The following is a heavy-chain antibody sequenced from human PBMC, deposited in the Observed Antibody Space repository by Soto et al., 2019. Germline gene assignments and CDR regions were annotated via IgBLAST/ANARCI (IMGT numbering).Heavy chain of an antibody. V-gene: IGHV3-23*01. CDR2: ISDSGGST. J-gene: IGHJ4*02. CDR1: GFTFSSYA. CDR3: TKYCSGVTCSGH. D-gene: IGHD2-15*01. Sequence: EVQLLESGGGLVQPGGSLRLSCAASGFTFSSYAMTWVRQAPGKGLDWVAAISDSGGSTYYADSVKGRFTISRDNAKNTLYLQMSSLRAEDTAVYYCTKYCSGVTCSGHWGQGTLVTVSS.